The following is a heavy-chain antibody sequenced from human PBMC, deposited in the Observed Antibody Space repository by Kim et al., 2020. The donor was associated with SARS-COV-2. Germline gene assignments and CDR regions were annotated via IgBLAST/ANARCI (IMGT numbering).Heavy chain of an antibody. D-gene: IGHD2-21*01. J-gene: IGHJ4*02. CDR3: SRAPDS. CDR1: GFTFSSYA. Sequence: GGSLRLSCAASGFTFSSYAMSWVRQAPGKGLEWVARISGRGGSTYYADSVKGRFTISRDNSKNKLKPQMHRNRDKTADTCAYSRAPDSGGQVALV. V-gene: IGHV3-23*01. CDR2: ISGRGGST.